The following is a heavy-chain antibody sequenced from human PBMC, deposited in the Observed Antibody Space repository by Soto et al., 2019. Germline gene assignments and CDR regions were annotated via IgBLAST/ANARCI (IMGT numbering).Heavy chain of an antibody. CDR1: GYSFTSYW. CDR2: IYPGDSDT. D-gene: IGHD2-21*01. V-gene: IGHV5-51*03. CDR3: AVTVFHKSRNYYYYGMDV. J-gene: IGHJ6*02. Sequence: EVQLVQSGAEVKKPGESLKISCKGSGYSFTSYWIGWVRQMPGKGLEWMGIIYPGDSDTRYSPSFQGQVTISADKSISTAYLQWSSLKASDTAMYYCAVTVFHKSRNYYYYGMDVWGQGTTVTVSS.